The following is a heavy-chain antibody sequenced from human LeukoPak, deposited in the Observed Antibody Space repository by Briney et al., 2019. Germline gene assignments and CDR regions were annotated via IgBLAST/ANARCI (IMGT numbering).Heavy chain of an antibody. V-gene: IGHV3-23*01. CDR3: AKVYDTWLRSGYFDY. CDR1: ELTFSSYA. J-gene: IGHJ4*02. D-gene: IGHD3-9*01. Sequence: GGSLRLTCAASELTFSSYAMGWVRQAPGKGLEWVSAISGSGGSTHYADSVKGRFTISRDNSKNTLYLQMNSLRAEDTAVYYCAKVYDTWLRSGYFDYWGQGTLVTVSS. CDR2: ISGSGGST.